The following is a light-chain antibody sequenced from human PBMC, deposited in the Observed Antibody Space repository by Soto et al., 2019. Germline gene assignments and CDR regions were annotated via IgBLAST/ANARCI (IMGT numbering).Light chain of an antibody. CDR3: QQSYSTPFT. Sequence: DIQMTQSPSTLSASVGDRVAITCRASQNIGSRLAWYQQKPDEAPKLLIYDASSLESGVPLRFGGSGSGTDFTLTISSLQAEDFATYYCQQSYSTPFTFGPGTKVDIK. J-gene: IGKJ3*01. V-gene: IGKV1-5*01. CDR1: QNIGSR. CDR2: DAS.